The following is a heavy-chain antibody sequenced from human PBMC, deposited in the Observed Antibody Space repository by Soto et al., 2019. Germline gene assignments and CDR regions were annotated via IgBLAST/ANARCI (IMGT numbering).Heavy chain of an antibody. Sequence: QVQLVQSGAEVKKPGASVKVSCKASGYTFTSYAMHWVRQAPGQRLEWMGWINAGNGNTKYSQKFQGRVTITRDTSASTAYMELSSLRSEDTAVYYCARDSSSSWYEWHFDLWGRGTLVTVSS. CDR2: INAGNGNT. J-gene: IGHJ2*01. D-gene: IGHD6-13*01. CDR3: ARDSSSSWYEWHFDL. V-gene: IGHV1-3*01. CDR1: GYTFTSYA.